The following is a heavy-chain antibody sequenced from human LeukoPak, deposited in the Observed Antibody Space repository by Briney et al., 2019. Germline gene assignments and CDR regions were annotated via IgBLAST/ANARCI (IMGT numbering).Heavy chain of an antibody. CDR1: GGSFSGYY. D-gene: IGHD3-9*01. V-gene: IGHV4-34*01. J-gene: IGHJ4*02. CDR3: ARVTRGPRKYYDILTGYYCFDY. CDR2: INHSGST. Sequence: PSETLSLTCAVYGGSFSGYYWSWIRQPPGKGLEWIGEINHSGSTNYNPSLKSRVTISVDTSKNQFSLKLSSVTAADTAVYYCARVTRGPRKYYDILTGYYCFDYWGQGTLVTVSS.